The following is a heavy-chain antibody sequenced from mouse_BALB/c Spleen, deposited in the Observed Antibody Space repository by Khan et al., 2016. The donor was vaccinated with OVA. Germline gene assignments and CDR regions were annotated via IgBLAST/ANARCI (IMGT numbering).Heavy chain of an antibody. CDR2: IDPANGNT. Sequence: IQLVQSGAELVKPGASVKLSCTASGFNIKDTYMHWVKQSPEQGLEWIGRIDPANGNTKYAPKFQGKATITADTSSNTAYLQLSSLTSEDTAVYYCDSINSWGQGTTLTVSS. V-gene: IGHV14-3*02. D-gene: IGHD1-3*01. J-gene: IGHJ2*01. CDR1: GFNIKDTY. CDR3: DSINS.